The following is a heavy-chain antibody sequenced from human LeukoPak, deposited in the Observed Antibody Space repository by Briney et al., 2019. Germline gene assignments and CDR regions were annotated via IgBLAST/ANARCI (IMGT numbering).Heavy chain of an antibody. D-gene: IGHD2-2*01. CDR2: INHSGST. CDR1: GGSFSGYY. CDR3: ARSLRSSTSVNFDY. V-gene: IGHV4-34*01. Sequence: PSETLSLTCAVYGGSFSGYYWSWIRQPPGKGLEWIGEINHSGSTNYNPSLKSRVTISVDTSKNQFSLKLSSVTAADTAVYYCARSLRSSTSVNFDYWGQGTLVTVSS. J-gene: IGHJ4*02.